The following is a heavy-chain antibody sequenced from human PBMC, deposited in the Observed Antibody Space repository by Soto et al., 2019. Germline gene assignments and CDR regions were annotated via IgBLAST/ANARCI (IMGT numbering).Heavy chain of an antibody. V-gene: IGHV4-59*08. J-gene: IGHJ6*03. D-gene: IGHD6-13*01. Sequence: SETLSLTCTVSGGSISSYYWILLRQPQGKGLEWIGYIYYSGSTNYNPSLKSRVTISVDTSKNQFSLKLSSVTAADTAVYYCARQGIAAAGTSYYYYLDVWGKRTTVTVSS. CDR3: ARQGIAAAGTSYYYYLDV. CDR1: GGSISSYY. CDR2: IYYSGST.